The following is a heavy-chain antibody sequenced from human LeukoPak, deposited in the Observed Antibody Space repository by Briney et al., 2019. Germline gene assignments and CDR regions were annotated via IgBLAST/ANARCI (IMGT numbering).Heavy chain of an antibody. CDR2: IKQDGSEK. D-gene: IGHD6-19*01. J-gene: IGHJ4*02. CDR3: ARKSSGWYDGNYFDY. V-gene: IGHV3-7*01. CDR1: GFTLSSYW. Sequence: PGGSLRLSCAASGFTLSSYWMSWVRQAPGKGLEWVANIKQDGSEKYYVDSVKGRFTISRDNAKNSLYLQMNSLRAEDTAVYYCARKSSGWYDGNYFDYWGQGTLVTVSS.